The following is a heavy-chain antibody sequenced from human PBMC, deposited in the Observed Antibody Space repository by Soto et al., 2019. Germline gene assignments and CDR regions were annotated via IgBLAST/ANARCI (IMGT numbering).Heavy chain of an antibody. CDR3: ARGSGVVVTD. CDR2: INAGNGNT. CDR1: GYTFTSYA. J-gene: IGHJ4*02. Sequence: QVQLVQSGAEEKKPGASVKVSCKASGYTFTSYAMHWVSQAPGQRIEWMGWINAGNGNTKYSQKCQGRVTLTRDPSASTAYMELSSLRSEDTAVYYGARGSGVVVTDWGQGTLVTVSS. V-gene: IGHV1-3*05. D-gene: IGHD2-2*01.